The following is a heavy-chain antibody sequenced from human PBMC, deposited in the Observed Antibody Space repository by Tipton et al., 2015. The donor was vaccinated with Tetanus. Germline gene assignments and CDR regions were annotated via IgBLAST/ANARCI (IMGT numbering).Heavy chain of an antibody. V-gene: IGHV1-18*01. CDR2: ISGYNGNT. J-gene: IGHJ4*02. D-gene: IGHD3-10*01. CDR3: AEDYFGSGSNYYFAY. Sequence: QSGPEVKKPGASVKVSCKASGYTFTRYGLTWVRQAPGQGPEWMGWISGYNGNTNYAPKFQGRVTMTTDTTTNTAYMELRSLRSDDTAVYYCAEDYFGSGSNYYFAYWSQGSQVSVSS. CDR1: GYTFTRYG.